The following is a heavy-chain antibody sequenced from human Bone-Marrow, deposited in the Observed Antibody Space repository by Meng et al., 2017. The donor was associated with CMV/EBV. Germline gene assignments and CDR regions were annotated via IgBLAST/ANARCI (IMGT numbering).Heavy chain of an antibody. V-gene: IGHV3-20*04. Sequence: GGSLRLSCAASGFTFDDYGMSWVRQAPGKGLEWVSGINWNGGSTGHADSVKGRFTISRDNAKNSLYLQMNSLRAEDTALYYCARGYSAYSGSYYFDYWGQETLVTVSS. J-gene: IGHJ4*02. CDR2: INWNGGST. D-gene: IGHD1-26*01. CDR3: ARGYSAYSGSYYFDY. CDR1: GFTFDDYG.